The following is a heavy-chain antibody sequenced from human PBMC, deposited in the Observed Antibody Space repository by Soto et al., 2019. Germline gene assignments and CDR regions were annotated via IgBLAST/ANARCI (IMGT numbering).Heavy chain of an antibody. CDR2: IWYDGSNK. V-gene: IGHV3-33*01. CDR3: ARGSYGSGSYYGYFDY. CDR1: GFTFSSYG. D-gene: IGHD3-10*01. J-gene: IGHJ4*02. Sequence: VQLLESGGGVVQPGRSLRLSCAASGFTFSSYGMHWVRQAPGKGLEWVAVIWYDGSNKYYADSVKGRFTISRDNSKNTLYLQMNSLRAEDTAVYYCARGSYGSGSYYGYFDYWGQGTLVTVSS.